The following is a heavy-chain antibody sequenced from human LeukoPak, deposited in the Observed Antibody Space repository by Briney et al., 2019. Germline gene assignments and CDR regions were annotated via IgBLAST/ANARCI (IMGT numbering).Heavy chain of an antibody. D-gene: IGHD3-22*01. Sequence: GGSLRLSCAASGFTFDDYGMSWVRHAPGKGLEWVSLISGDGGSTYYADSVKGRFTISRDNSKNSLYLQMNSLRTEDTALYYCAKVLGYYDSSGYYQEGGFDYWGQGTLVTVSS. CDR3: AKVLGYYDSSGYYQEGGFDY. CDR1: GFTFDDYG. J-gene: IGHJ4*02. CDR2: ISGDGGST. V-gene: IGHV3-43*02.